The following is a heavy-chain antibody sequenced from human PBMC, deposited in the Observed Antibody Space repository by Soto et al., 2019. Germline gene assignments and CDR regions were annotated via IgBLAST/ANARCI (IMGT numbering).Heavy chain of an antibody. J-gene: IGHJ6*02. V-gene: IGHV4-59*01. Sequence: SDTLSPTSSCSGCAIRICYWSRMRQPPGWGLEWIGYIYYSGSTNYNPSLKSRVTISVDTSKNQFSLKLSSVTAADTAVYYCARHWWGAARTYYYYGMDVWGQGTTVTVS. CDR3: ARHWWGAARTYYYYGMDV. D-gene: IGHD6-6*01. CDR1: GCAIRICY. CDR2: IYYSGST.